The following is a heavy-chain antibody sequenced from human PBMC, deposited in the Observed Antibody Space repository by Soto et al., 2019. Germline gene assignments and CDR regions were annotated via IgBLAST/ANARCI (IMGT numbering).Heavy chain of an antibody. Sequence: LSLTCIVSGGSVGSGAYYWSWIRQPPGSALEWIGXXXXXXXXXYNSSLKSRVTISVDRSRNRFSLKLTSVTAADTAFYYCARHDYADRTFDLWGQGTKVTVSS. CDR2: XXXXXXX. J-gene: IGHJ3*01. CDR1: GGSVGSGAYY. V-gene: IGHV4-61*08. CDR3: ARHDYADRTFDL. D-gene: IGHD5-12*01.